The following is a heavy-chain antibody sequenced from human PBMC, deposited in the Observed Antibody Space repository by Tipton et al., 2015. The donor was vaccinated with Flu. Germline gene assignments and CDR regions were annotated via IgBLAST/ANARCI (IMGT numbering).Heavy chain of an antibody. V-gene: IGHV4-4*07. CDR3: ARIQGGYYGSESYDT. Sequence: TLSLTCSVSEDHMSNFYWSWVRQPAGEGLEWIGRIHTNGKTDYNPSLKSRVAMSIATSKKQFSLHVTSVTAADTAVYYCARIQGGYYGSESYDTWGQGMLVTVSS. J-gene: IGHJ5*02. D-gene: IGHD3-10*01. CDR2: IHTNGKT. CDR1: EDHMSNFY.